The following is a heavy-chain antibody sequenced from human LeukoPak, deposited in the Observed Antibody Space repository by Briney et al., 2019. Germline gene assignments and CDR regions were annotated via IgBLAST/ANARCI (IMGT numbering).Heavy chain of an antibody. CDR3: AKAGSGSYYYWFDP. CDR2: ISGSGDST. Sequence: GGSLRLSCAASGFTFSSYAMSWVRQAPGKGLEWVSAISGSGDSTYYADSVKGRFTISRDNSKNTLYLQMNSLRAEDTAVYYCAKAGSGSYYYWFDPWGQGTLVTVSS. V-gene: IGHV3-23*01. J-gene: IGHJ5*02. D-gene: IGHD3-10*01. CDR1: GFTFSSYA.